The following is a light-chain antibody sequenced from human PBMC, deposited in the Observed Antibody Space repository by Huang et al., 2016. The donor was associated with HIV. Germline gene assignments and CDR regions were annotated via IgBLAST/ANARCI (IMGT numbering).Light chain of an antibody. V-gene: IGKV1-33*01. CDR2: DAS. CDR3: QQYVKLLLT. Sequence: DIQMTQSPSSLSASVGDRVTITCQASQDISKYLNWYQQKPGKAPKLLIYDASNLETGVPSRFSGSGSGTEFTFTINSLQPEDSATYYWQQYVKLLLTFGGGTKVEIK. CDR1: QDISKY. J-gene: IGKJ4*02.